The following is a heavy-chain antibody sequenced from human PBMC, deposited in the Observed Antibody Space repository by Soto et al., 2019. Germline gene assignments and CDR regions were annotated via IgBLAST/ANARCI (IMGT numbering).Heavy chain of an antibody. Sequence: QGQLVESGGGVVQPGKSLRLSCAGSGFAFRDFGMHWVRQAPGKGLEWVAYVSSDGKNRHYADSMGGRVTISRDNSKDTQTLQVDSVSDDDTAVYYCAKDRNHDSGERFFDLWGRGTLVTVSS. J-gene: IGHJ2*01. CDR1: GFAFRDFG. CDR3: AKDRNHDSGERFFDL. CDR2: VSSDGKNR. D-gene: IGHD3-10*01. V-gene: IGHV3-33*03.